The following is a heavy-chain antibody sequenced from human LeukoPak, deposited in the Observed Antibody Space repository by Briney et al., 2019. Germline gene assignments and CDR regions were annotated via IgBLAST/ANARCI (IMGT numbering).Heavy chain of an antibody. J-gene: IGHJ4*02. Sequence: GGSLRLSCAASGFTFSSYAMSWVRQAPGKGLEWVSAISGSGGSTYYADSVKGRFTISRDNSKNTLYLQMNSLRAEDTAVYYCAKTEAYYYDSSGYLHYWGQGTLVTVSS. CDR1: GFTFSSYA. V-gene: IGHV3-23*01. CDR2: ISGSGGST. D-gene: IGHD3-22*01. CDR3: AKTEAYYYDSSGYLHY.